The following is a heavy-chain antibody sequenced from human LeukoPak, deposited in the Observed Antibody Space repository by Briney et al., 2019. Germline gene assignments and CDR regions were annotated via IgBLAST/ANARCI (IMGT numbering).Heavy chain of an antibody. CDR2: ISSSSSYI. V-gene: IGHV3-48*03. J-gene: IGHJ4*02. CDR3: ARQRALGYYGSGRVIDY. D-gene: IGHD3-10*01. CDR1: GFTFSSYE. Sequence: GGSLRLSCAASGFTFSSYEMNWVRQAPGKGLEWVSYISSSSSYIYHADSVKGRFTISRDNAKNSLYLQMNSLRAEDTAVYYCARQRALGYYGSGRVIDYWGKGTLVTVSS.